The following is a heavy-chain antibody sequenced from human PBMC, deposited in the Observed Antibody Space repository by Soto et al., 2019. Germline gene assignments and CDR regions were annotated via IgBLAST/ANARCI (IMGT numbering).Heavy chain of an antibody. D-gene: IGHD3-3*01. V-gene: IGHV4-39*01. CDR1: GGSISSSSYY. J-gene: IGHJ5*02. Sequence: SETLSLTCTVSGGSISSSSYYGGWIRQPPGKGLEWIGSIYYSGSTYYNPSLKSRVTISVDTSKNQFSLKLSSVTAADTAVYYCARHSTGYLWSGSNWFDPWGQGTLVTVSS. CDR2: IYYSGST. CDR3: ARHSTGYLWSGSNWFDP.